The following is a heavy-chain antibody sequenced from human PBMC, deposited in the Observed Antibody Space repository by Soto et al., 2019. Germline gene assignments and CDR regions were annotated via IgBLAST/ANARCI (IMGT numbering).Heavy chain of an antibody. Sequence: QVQLVQSGAEVKKPGASVKVSCKASGYTFTSYDISWVRQATGQGLEWMGWMIPSSGTTGFVQKFQGRVTGTKDTSISTDYMEVTSLTSEDTAVYYCARTIFGVATYNFDYWGQGTLVTVSS. V-gene: IGHV1-8*01. CDR1: GYTFTSYD. CDR2: MIPSSGTT. D-gene: IGHD3-3*01. CDR3: ARTIFGVATYNFDY. J-gene: IGHJ4*02.